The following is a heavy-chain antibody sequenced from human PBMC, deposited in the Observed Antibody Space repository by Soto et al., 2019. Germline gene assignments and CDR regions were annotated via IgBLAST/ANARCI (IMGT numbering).Heavy chain of an antibody. D-gene: IGHD3-3*01. CDR3: ARHGLEWSPNWFDP. V-gene: IGHV4-39*01. Sequence: QLQLQESGPGLVKPSETLSLTCTVSGGSISSSSYYWGWIRQPPGKGLEWIGSIYYSGSTYYNPSLKSRVTISVDTSKNQFSLKLSSVTAADTAVYYCARHGLEWSPNWFDPWGQGTLVTVSS. CDR1: GGSISSSSYY. CDR2: IYYSGST. J-gene: IGHJ5*02.